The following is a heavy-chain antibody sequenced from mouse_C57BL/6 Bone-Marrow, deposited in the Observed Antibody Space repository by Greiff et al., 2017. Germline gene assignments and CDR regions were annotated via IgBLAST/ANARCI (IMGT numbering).Heavy chain of an antibody. CDR3: ARSDYDYDGGVRYAMDD. J-gene: IGHJ4*01. CDR1: GFTFSDYY. D-gene: IGHD2-4*01. CDR2: INYDGSCT. Sequence: EVKLVESEGGLVQPGSSMKLSCTASGFTFSDYYMAWVRQVPEKGLEWVANINYDGSCTYYLDSLKSRFIISRDNAKNILYLQKSSLKSEDTETYYCARSDYDYDGGVRYAMDDWGQGTSVTVSS. V-gene: IGHV5-16*01.